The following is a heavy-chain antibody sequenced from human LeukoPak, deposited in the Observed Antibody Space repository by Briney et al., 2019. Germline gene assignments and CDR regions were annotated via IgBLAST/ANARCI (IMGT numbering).Heavy chain of an antibody. Sequence: GGSLRLSCAASGFTFSSYGMHWVRQAPGKGLEWVAFIRYDGSNKYYADSVKGRFTISRDNSKNTLYLQMNSLRAEDTAVYYCAKDHIVVVPAARGAFDIWGQGTMVTVSS. V-gene: IGHV3-30*02. J-gene: IGHJ3*02. CDR3: AKDHIVVVPAARGAFDI. D-gene: IGHD2-2*01. CDR2: IRYDGSNK. CDR1: GFTFSSYG.